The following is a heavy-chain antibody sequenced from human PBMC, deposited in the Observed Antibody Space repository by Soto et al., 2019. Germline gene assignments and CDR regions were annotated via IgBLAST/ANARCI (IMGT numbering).Heavy chain of an antibody. Sequence: GASLKVSCKASGYTFTSYAMHWVRQAPGQRLEWMGWINAGNGNTKYSQKFQGRVTITRDTSASTAYMELSSLRSEDTAVYYCARDRHFQYSSSLGYFDYWGQGTLVTVSS. D-gene: IGHD6-13*01. CDR1: GYTFTSYA. V-gene: IGHV1-3*01. CDR3: ARDRHFQYSSSLGYFDY. CDR2: INAGNGNT. J-gene: IGHJ4*02.